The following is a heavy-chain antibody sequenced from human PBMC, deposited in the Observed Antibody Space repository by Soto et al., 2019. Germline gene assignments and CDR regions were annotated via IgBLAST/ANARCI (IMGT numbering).Heavy chain of an antibody. CDR1: GFTFSSYG. D-gene: IGHD6-19*01. CDR3: AKLGIAVVATDREFDY. Sequence: QVQLVESGGGVVQPGRSLRLSCAASGFTFSSYGMHWVRQAPGKGLEWVAVISYDGSNKYYADSVKGRFTISRDNSKNTLYLQMNSLRAEDTAVYYCAKLGIAVVATDREFDYWGQGTLVTVSS. J-gene: IGHJ4*02. V-gene: IGHV3-30*18. CDR2: ISYDGSNK.